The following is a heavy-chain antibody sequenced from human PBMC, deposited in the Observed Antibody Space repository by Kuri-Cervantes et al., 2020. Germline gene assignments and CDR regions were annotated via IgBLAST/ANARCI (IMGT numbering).Heavy chain of an antibody. D-gene: IGHD2-2*01. CDR1: GYPISTGYY. V-gene: IGHV4-38-2*01. CDR2: VFHTGTA. Sequence: SETLSLTCDVFGYPISTGYYWGWVRQPPGKGPECIGSVFHTGTAYYNPSLRSRVTISVDTSKNQFSLKLSSVTAADTAVYYCASPQLLSSTEAFDIWGQGTMVTVSS. CDR3: ASPQLLSSTEAFDI. J-gene: IGHJ3*02.